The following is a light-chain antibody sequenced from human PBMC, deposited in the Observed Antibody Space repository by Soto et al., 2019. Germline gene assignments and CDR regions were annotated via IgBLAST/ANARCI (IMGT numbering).Light chain of an antibody. J-gene: IGLJ3*02. V-gene: IGLV2-14*01. CDR1: SSDVGTYNY. Sequence: QSALTQPASVSGSPGQSITISCTGTSSDVGTYNYVSWYQHRPGKAPKLMIYDVSYRPSGVSNRFSGSKSANTASLTISGLQADDDADYYCSSYTTSNTQVFGGGTKLTVL. CDR2: DVS. CDR3: SSYTTSNTQV.